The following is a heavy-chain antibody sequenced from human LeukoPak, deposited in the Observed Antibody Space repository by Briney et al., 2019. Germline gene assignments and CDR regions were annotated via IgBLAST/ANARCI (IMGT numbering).Heavy chain of an antibody. CDR1: GGTFSSYA. D-gene: IGHD4-17*01. V-gene: IGHV1-69*05. CDR3: ARTHDYGDYPAFDY. Sequence: SVKVSCKASGGTFSSYAISWVRQAPGQGLEWMGGIIPIFGTANYAQKFQGRVTITTDESTSTAYMELSSLRSEDTAVYYCARTHDYGDYPAFDYWGQGTLVTVSS. CDR2: IIPIFGTA. J-gene: IGHJ4*02.